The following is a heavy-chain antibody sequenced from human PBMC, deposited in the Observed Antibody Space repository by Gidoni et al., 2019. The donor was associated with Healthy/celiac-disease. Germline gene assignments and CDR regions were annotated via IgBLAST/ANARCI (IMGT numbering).Heavy chain of an antibody. V-gene: IGHV3-21*01. D-gene: IGHD2-2*01. Sequence: EVQLVESGGGLVKPGGSLRLSCVASGFTFSSYSMNWVRQAPGKGLEWVSSISSSSSYIYYADSVKGRFTISRDNAKNSLYLQMNSLRAEDTAVYYCAREFGSTPFYYYYGMDVWGQGTTVTVSS. CDR3: AREFGSTPFYYYYGMDV. J-gene: IGHJ6*02. CDR2: ISSSSSYI. CDR1: GFTFSSYS.